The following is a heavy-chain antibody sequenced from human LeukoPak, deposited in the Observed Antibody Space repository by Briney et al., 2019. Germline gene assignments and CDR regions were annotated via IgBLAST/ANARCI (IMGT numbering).Heavy chain of an antibody. CDR2: IYYSGST. D-gene: IGHD6-13*01. V-gene: IGHV4-31*03. Sequence: SQTLSLTCTVSGGSISSGGYYWSWIRQHPGKGLEWIGYIYYSGSTYYNPSLKSRVTISVDTSKNQFSLKLSSVTAADTAVYYCARVKLSSSWYSDYWGQGTLVTVSS. J-gene: IGHJ4*02. CDR1: GGSISSGGYY. CDR3: ARVKLSSSWYSDY.